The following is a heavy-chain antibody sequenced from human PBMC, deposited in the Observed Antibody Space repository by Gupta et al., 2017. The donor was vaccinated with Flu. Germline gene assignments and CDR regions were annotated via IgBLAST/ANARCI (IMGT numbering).Heavy chain of an antibody. J-gene: IGHJ4*02. D-gene: IGHD2-21*01. CDR3: ASWGGNAFDY. CDR2: IYYSGST. CDR1: GGSISSYY. Sequence: QVQLQESGPGLVKPSETLSLTCTVSGGSISSYYWSWIRQPPGKGLEWIGYIYYSGSTNYNPSLKSRVTISVDTSKNQFSLKLSSVTAADTAVYYCASWGGNAFDYWGQGTLVTVSS. V-gene: IGHV4-59*01.